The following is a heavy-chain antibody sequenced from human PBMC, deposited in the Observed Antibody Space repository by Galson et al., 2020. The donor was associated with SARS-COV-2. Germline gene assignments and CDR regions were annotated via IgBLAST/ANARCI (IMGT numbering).Heavy chain of an antibody. CDR3: ARDRGRGFGELFHAFDI. D-gene: IGHD3-10*01. Sequence: SETLSLTCTVSGGTISSYSWSWIRQPAGKGLEWIGRIYTSGSTNYNPSLKSRVTMSVDTSKNQFSLKLSSVTAADTAVYYCARDRGRGFGELFHAFDIWGQGTMVTVSS. V-gene: IGHV4-4*07. CDR1: GGTISSYS. CDR2: IYTSGST. J-gene: IGHJ3*02.